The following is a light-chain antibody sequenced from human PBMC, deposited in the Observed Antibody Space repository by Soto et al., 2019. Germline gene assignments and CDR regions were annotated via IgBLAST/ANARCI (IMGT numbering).Light chain of an antibody. CDR3: QQAKSFPPYT. J-gene: IGKJ2*01. Sequence: DIQMTQSPSSVSASVGDTVTITCRASQDVSSWLAWYQQKPGKAPKLLIYAASNLQGGVPSRYSGSGSGTDFTLTINSLQPEDFATYYCQQAKSFPPYTFGQGTKLEIK. CDR1: QDVSSW. V-gene: IGKV1-12*01. CDR2: AAS.